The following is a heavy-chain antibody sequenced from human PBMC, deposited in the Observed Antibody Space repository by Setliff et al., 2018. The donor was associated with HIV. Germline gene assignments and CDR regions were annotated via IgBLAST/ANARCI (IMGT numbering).Heavy chain of an antibody. CDR2: VYPSDGST. Sequence: GASVKVSCKASGYIFNRHYMHWVRQAPGQGLEWMGMVYPSDGSTSYAQKFQGRVTMTRDTSTSTIYMEVRSLRSDDTAVYYCARTDYGGNSGGNYFDYWGQGSLVTVSS. J-gene: IGHJ4*02. CDR1: GYIFNRHY. CDR3: ARTDYGGNSGGNYFDY. D-gene: IGHD4-17*01. V-gene: IGHV1-46*02.